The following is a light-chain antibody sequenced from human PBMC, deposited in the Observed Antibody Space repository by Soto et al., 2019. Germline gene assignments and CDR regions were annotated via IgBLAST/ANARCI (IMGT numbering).Light chain of an antibody. J-gene: IGLJ1*01. CDR1: SSNIGSNY. Sequence: QSVLTQPPSVSAAPGQKVTISCSGSSSNIGSNYVSWYQHLPGTAPKLLIYSNDQRPSGVPDRFSASKSGTSASLAISGLQSEDEADYYCASWDDSLNGHVFGTGTKLTVL. CDR3: ASWDDSLNGHV. CDR2: SND. V-gene: IGLV1-44*01.